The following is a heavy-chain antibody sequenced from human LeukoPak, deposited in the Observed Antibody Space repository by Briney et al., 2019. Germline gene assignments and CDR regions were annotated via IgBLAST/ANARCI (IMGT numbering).Heavy chain of an antibody. Sequence: ASLKVSCKASGYTFTNYGISWVRQAPGQGLEWMGWVSGNNAHTNYAQHFQGRVTMTTDTSTSTAYMELRSLTSDDTAVYYCAKDQCSGGTCYSMAYFDYWGQGTLVTVSS. V-gene: IGHV1-18*01. D-gene: IGHD2-15*01. CDR3: AKDQCSGGTCYSMAYFDY. CDR1: GYTFTNYG. CDR2: VSGNNAHT. J-gene: IGHJ4*02.